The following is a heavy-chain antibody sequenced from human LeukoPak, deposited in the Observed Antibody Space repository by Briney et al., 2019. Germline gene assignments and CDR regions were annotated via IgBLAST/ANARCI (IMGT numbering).Heavy chain of an antibody. V-gene: IGHV1-2*02. CDR1: GYTFTGYY. D-gene: IGHD4-17*01. CDR2: INPNSGGT. J-gene: IGHJ5*02. CDR3: ARPLRTAKNWFDP. Sequence: ASVKVSCKASGYTFTGYYMHWVRQAPGQGLEWMGWINPNSGGTNYAQKFQGRVTMTGDTSISTAYMELSRLRSDDTAVYYCARPLRTAKNWFDPWGQGTLVTVSS.